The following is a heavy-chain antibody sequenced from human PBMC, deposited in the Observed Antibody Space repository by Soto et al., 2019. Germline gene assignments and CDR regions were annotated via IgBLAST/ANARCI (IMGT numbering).Heavy chain of an antibody. CDR1: GFSFSGHT. J-gene: IGHJ4*02. D-gene: IGHD3-9*01. Sequence: GSLRLSCAASGFSFSGHTMNWVRPAQGKGLEWISGINGGGGTTYYADSVKGRFTISRDDSKNILYLQMNSPRAEDTAIYYCAKDRHPDGIWTFDYWGRGTLVTVSS. CDR2: INGGGGTT. V-gene: IGHV3-23*01. CDR3: AKDRHPDGIWTFDY.